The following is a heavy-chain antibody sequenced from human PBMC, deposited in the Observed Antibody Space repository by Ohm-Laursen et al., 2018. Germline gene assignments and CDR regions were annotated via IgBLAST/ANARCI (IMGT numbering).Heavy chain of an antibody. J-gene: IGHJ4*02. CDR1: GFTFSDYG. Sequence: SLRLSCSASGFTFSDYGMHWVRQAPGKGLEWVAVISYDGSNKYYADSVKGRFTISRDNSKNTLYLQMNSLRAEDTAVYYCAKDHNLYYYDIKGADYWGQGTLVTVSS. CDR2: ISYDGSNK. V-gene: IGHV3-30*18. D-gene: IGHD3-22*01. CDR3: AKDHNLYYYDIKGADY.